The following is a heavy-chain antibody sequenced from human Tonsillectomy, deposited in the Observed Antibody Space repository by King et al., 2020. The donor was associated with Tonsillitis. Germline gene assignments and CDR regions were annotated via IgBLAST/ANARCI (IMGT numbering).Heavy chain of an antibody. CDR1: GYTFTSYD. Sequence: QLVQSGAEVKKPGASVKVSCKASGYTFTSYDINWVRQATGQGLEWMGWMNPNSGNTGYAQKFQGRVTMTRNTSISTAYMELSSLRSEEPAVYYCASTLWFGEFNWFDPWGQGTLVTVSS. J-gene: IGHJ5*02. D-gene: IGHD3-10*01. CDR2: MNPNSGNT. V-gene: IGHV1-8*01. CDR3: ASTLWFGEFNWFDP.